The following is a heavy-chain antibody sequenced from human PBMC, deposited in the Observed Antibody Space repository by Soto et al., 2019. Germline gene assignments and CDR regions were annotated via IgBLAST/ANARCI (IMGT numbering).Heavy chain of an antibody. CDR3: ARDPGPGLEGGGYYGMDV. CDR2: ISAYNGNT. D-gene: IGHD2-15*01. CDR1: GYTFTSYG. Sequence: QVQLVQSGAEVKKPGASVKVSCKASGYTFTSYGISWVRQAPGQGLEWMGWISAYNGNTNYAQKLQGRVTMTTDTSTSTAYMELRSLRSEDTAVYYCARDPGPGLEGGGYYGMDVWGQGTTVTVSS. J-gene: IGHJ6*02. V-gene: IGHV1-18*01.